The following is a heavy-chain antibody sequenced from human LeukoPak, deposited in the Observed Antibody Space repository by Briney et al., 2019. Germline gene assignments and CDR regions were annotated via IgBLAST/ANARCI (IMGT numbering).Heavy chain of an antibody. D-gene: IGHD5-18*01. Sequence: GASVKVSCKASGGTFSSYAISWVRQAPGQGLEWMGGIIPIFDTANYAQKFQGRVTITADESTSTAYMGLSSLRSEDTAVYYCARGRGDTSMVTCFDYWGQGTLVTVSS. J-gene: IGHJ4*02. CDR2: IIPIFDTA. V-gene: IGHV1-69*13. CDR3: ARGRGDTSMVTCFDY. CDR1: GGTFSSYA.